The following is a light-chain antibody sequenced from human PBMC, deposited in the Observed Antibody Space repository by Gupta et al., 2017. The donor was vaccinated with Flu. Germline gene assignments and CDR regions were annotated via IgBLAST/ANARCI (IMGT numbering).Light chain of an antibody. V-gene: IGLV2-14*01. Sequence: SITISCTGTRGDIGDYKYVSWYQQYPGKAPILIIYEVRNRPSRVSSRFSGSKPGNTASLTISGLQAEDEAYYFCSSYATTDTLVFGTGTTVTVL. CDR1: RGDIGDYKY. CDR2: EVR. J-gene: IGLJ1*01. CDR3: SSYATTDTLV.